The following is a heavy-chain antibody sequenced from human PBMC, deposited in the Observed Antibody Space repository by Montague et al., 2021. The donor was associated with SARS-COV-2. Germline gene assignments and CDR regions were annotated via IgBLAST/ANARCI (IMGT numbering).Heavy chain of an antibody. V-gene: IGHV3-30*04. J-gene: IGHJ4*02. CDR3: AREGITAAGKDFDY. CDR1: GFTFSSYA. D-gene: IGHD6-13*01. Sequence: SLRLSCAASGFTFSSYAMHWVRQAPGKELEWVAVISYDGTNEYYADSVKGRFTISRDNSKNTLYLQMNSLRAEDTAVYYCAREGITAAGKDFDYWGQGTLVTVSS. CDR2: ISYDGTNE.